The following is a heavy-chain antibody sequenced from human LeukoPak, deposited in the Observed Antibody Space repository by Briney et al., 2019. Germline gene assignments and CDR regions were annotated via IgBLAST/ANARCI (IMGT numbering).Heavy chain of an antibody. Sequence: SETLSLTCTVSGGSISSYYWSWIRQPPEKGLEWIGYIYYSGSTNYNPSLKSRVTISVDTSKNQFSLKLSSVTAADTAVYYCASDPIGDDAFDIWGQGTMVTVSS. CDR3: ASDPIGDDAFDI. CDR2: IYYSGST. V-gene: IGHV4-59*01. J-gene: IGHJ3*02. CDR1: GGSISSYY. D-gene: IGHD3-22*01.